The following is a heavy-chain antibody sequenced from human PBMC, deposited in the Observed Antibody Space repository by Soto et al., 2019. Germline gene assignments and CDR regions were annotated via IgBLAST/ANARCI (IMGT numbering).Heavy chain of an antibody. CDR1: GFIFSNFG. J-gene: IGHJ6*02. V-gene: IGHV3-33*01. D-gene: IGHD6-19*01. CDR3: ARDDIPGITVATYGLDV. CDR2: IWYDRSNE. Sequence: QVQLVESGGGVVQPGRSLRLSCAASGFIFSNFGMHWVRQAPGKGLEWVAVIWYDRSNEYYADSVKGRFTISKDNSKNMLYLQMNSLRDEDTAVYYCARDDIPGITVATYGLDVWGQGTTVTVSS.